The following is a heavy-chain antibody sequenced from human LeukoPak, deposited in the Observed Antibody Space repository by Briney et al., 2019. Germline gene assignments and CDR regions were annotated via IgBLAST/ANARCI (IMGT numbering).Heavy chain of an antibody. Sequence: SETLSLTCTVSGGSISSYYWSWIRQPPGKGLEWIGYTYYSGSTNYNPSLKSRVTISVDTSKNQFSLKLSSVTAADTAVYYCAREDIVVGASGFDYWGQGTLVTVSS. J-gene: IGHJ4*02. CDR1: GGSISSYY. D-gene: IGHD2-2*01. CDR3: AREDIVVGASGFDY. CDR2: TYYSGST. V-gene: IGHV4-59*01.